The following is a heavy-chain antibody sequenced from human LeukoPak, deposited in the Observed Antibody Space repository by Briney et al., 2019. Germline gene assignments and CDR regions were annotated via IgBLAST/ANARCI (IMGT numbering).Heavy chain of an antibody. D-gene: IGHD5-18*01. CDR2: ISPNSGGT. CDR3: ARLGIQLWFPNWFDP. Sequence: ASVKVSCKASGYTFTGNYMHWVRQAPGQGLEWMGWISPNSGGTNCAQKFQGRVTMTRDTSSSTAYMELSRLRSDDTAVYYCARLGIQLWFPNWFDPWGQGTLVTVSS. J-gene: IGHJ5*02. V-gene: IGHV1-2*02. CDR1: GYTFTGNY.